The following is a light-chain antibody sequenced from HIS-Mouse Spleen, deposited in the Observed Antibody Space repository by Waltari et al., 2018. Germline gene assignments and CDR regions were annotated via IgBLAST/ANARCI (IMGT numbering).Light chain of an antibody. CDR1: ELPKQY. V-gene: IGLV3-10*01. J-gene: IGLJ2*01. CDR2: EDS. CDR3: YSTDSSGNHRV. Sequence: SYELTPPPSVSVSPGQTARITSSGDELPKQYAYWYQQKSGQAPVLVGYEDSKRPSGIPERFSGSSSGTMATLTISGAQVEDEADYYCYSTDSSGNHRVFGGGTKLTVL.